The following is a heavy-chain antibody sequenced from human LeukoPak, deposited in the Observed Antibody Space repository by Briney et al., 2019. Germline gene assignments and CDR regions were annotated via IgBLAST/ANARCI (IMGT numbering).Heavy chain of an antibody. J-gene: IGHJ6*03. D-gene: IGHD3-10*01. Sequence: GGSLRLSCATSGLTFSSFAMSWVRQAPGKGLEWVSAISGSGGSTYFADSVKGRFTISRDNSRNTLHLQMNSLRAEDTAVYYCAKGGYGSGTYYLDYYMDVWGKGTTVTISS. V-gene: IGHV3-23*01. CDR3: AKGGYGSGTYYLDYYMDV. CDR2: ISGSGGST. CDR1: GLTFSSFA.